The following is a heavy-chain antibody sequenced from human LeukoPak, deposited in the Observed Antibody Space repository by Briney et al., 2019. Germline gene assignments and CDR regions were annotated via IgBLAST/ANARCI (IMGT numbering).Heavy chain of an antibody. Sequence: SETLSLTCAVYGGSFSGYYWSWIRQPPGKGLEWIGEINHSGSTNYNPSLKSRVTISVDTSKNQFSLKLSSATAADTAVYYCARGNHRYCSGGSCPHIAYYYYGMDVWGQGTTVTVSS. D-gene: IGHD2-15*01. CDR2: INHSGST. CDR3: ARGNHRYCSGGSCPHIAYYYYGMDV. CDR1: GGSFSGYY. V-gene: IGHV4-34*01. J-gene: IGHJ6*02.